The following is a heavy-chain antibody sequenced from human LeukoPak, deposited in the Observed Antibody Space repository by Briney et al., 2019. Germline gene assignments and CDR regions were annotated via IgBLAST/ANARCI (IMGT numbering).Heavy chain of an antibody. V-gene: IGHV1-2*02. CDR1: GYTFTGYY. Sequence: GSSVNVSCKASGYTFTGYYMHWVRPAPGRGLEWMGWINPNSGGTNYAQRFQGRVTMTRDTSISTAYMELSRLRSDDTAVYYCVRGPAAVTMIVVVTPLNYWGQGTLVTVSS. CDR3: VRGPAAVTMIVVVTPLNY. CDR2: INPNSGGT. J-gene: IGHJ4*02. D-gene: IGHD3-22*01.